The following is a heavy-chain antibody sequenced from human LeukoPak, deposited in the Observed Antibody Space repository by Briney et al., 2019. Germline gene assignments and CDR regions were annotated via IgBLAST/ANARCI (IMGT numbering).Heavy chain of an antibody. J-gene: IGHJ4*02. CDR3: ARVGSSEGEFDY. CDR2: IYYSGST. D-gene: IGHD3-16*01. V-gene: IGHV4-59*11. CDR1: GGSISSHY. Sequence: SETLSLTCTVPGGSISSHYWSWIRQPPGKGLERIGYIYYSGSTNYNPSLKSRVTISVDTSKNQFSLKLSSVTAADTAVYYCARVGSSEGEFDYWGQGTLVTVSS.